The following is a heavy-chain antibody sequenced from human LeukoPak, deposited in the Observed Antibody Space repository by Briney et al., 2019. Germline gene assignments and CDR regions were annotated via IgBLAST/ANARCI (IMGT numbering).Heavy chain of an antibody. CDR3: ARINRPGRGITGDY. CDR1: GGTFSSYA. J-gene: IGHJ4*02. D-gene: IGHD1-14*01. Sequence: GSSVKVSCKASGGTFSSYAISWVRQAPGQGLEWMGRIIPTLGIANYAQKFQGRVTITADKSTSTAYMELSSLRSEDTAVYYCARINRPGRGITGDYWGQGTLVTVSS. CDR2: IIPTLGIA. V-gene: IGHV1-69*04.